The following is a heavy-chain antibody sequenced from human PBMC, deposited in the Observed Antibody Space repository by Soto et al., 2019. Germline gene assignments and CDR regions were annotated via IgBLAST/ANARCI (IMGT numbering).Heavy chain of an antibody. CDR2: ISWDGEK. J-gene: IGHJ4*02. CDR1: GFSLNTRGVG. D-gene: IGHD3-9*01. CDR3: ANRRGDLLTGQYCFDY. Sequence: QITLKESGPTLVKPTQTLTLTCTFSGFSLNTRGVGVGWIRQPPGKALEWLALISWDGEKRYRPSLKSRLTSTKDTAKNQVVLTMTNMDPVDTATYISANRRGDLLTGQYCFDYWGQGNMVTVSS. V-gene: IGHV2-5*02.